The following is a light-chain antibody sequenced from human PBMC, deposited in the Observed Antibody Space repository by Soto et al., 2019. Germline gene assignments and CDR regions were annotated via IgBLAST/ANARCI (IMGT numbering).Light chain of an antibody. CDR2: AAS. V-gene: IGKV1-9*01. CDR3: QQLNSYPRTWT. CDR1: QGISSY. J-gene: IGKJ1*01. Sequence: DIQLTQSPSFLSASVGDRVTITCRASQGISSYLAWYQQKPGKAPKLLIYAASTLQSGVPSRFSGSGSGTEFTLTISSLQPEDFATYYCQQLNSYPRTWTFGQGTKVELK.